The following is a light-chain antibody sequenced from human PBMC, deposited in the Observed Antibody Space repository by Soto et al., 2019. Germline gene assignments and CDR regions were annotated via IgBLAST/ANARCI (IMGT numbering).Light chain of an antibody. J-gene: IGKJ1*01. V-gene: IGKV1-5*01. CDR3: KQYNSYWT. Sequence: DIQMTQSPSTLSASIGYRFTITCRASQSINKWLAWHQQKPGKAPKLLIYDASSLQSGVPPRFSGSGSGTEFTLTIRSLQPDDIATYYCKQYNSYWTFGQGTKVDIK. CDR1: QSINKW. CDR2: DAS.